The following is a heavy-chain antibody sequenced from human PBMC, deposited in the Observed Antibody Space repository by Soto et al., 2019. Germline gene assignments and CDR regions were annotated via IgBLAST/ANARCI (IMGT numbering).Heavy chain of an antibody. CDR1: GFTFSTYE. V-gene: IGHV3-48*03. Sequence: EVQLVESGGGLVQPGGSLRLSCAASGFTFSTYEMNWVRQAPGKGLEWVSYISSSGSTIYYADSVKGRFTISRDNAKNSLYLQKNNVRAEDTAVYYCATRSGGGGAFDFWGQGTMVSVSS. J-gene: IGHJ3*01. CDR2: ISSSGSTI. CDR3: ATRSGGGGAFDF. D-gene: IGHD3-10*01.